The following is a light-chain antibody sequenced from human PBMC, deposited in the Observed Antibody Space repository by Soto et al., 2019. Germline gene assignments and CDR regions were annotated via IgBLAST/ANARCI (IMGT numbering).Light chain of an antibody. CDR2: VAS. CDR1: ESISNSY. J-gene: IGKJ1*01. Sequence: EIVLTQSPGTLSLSPGERAPLSCRASESISNSYLAWYQQKPGQAPRVLIYVASTRATGIPARFSGSGSGTDFTLTISSLEPEDFAVYYCQQRDNWPWTFGQGTKVDIK. CDR3: QQRDNWPWT. V-gene: IGKV3D-20*02.